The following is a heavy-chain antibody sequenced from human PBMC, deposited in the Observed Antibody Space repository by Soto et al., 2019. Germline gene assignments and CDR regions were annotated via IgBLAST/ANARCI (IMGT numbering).Heavy chain of an antibody. CDR3: ARAGFVSGWNEFSGMDV. CDR1: GVTFSTAT. Sequence: VQLVQSGAEVRKPWSSVKVSFQVSGVTFSTATITWVRQAPGQGLEWMGSIIPILGTAKSTQKFQGRVTITADEPASVAYMELSSLTSEDTAVYYCARAGFVSGWNEFSGMDVWGQGTTVTFSS. D-gene: IGHD6-19*01. J-gene: IGHJ6*02. V-gene: IGHV1-69*11. CDR2: IIPILGTA.